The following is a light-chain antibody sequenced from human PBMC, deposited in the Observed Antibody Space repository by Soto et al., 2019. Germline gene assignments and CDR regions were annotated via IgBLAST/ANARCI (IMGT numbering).Light chain of an antibody. CDR2: GNK. CDR3: GGWDDSLSGPV. CDR1: GSNIGSRYD. J-gene: IGLJ2*01. V-gene: IGLV1-40*01. Sequence: QSVLTQPPSVSGAPGQNVTISCTGRGSNIGSRYDVHWYQVVPGTVPKLLISGNKNRPSGVPDRFSGFKSGISASLAISGLRSEDEADYYCGGWDDSLSGPVFGGGTQLTVL.